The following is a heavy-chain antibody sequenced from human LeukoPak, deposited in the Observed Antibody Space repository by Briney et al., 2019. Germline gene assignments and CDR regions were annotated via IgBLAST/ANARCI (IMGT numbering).Heavy chain of an antibody. CDR1: GFTASSNY. CDR2: IYSGGST. Sequence: GGSLRLSCAASGFTASSNYMSWVRQAPGKGLEWVSVIYSGGSTYYADSVKGRFTISRDNSKNTLYLQMNSLRAEDTAVYYCAKDLGGSSGWYLSYYYYGMDVWGQGTTVTVSS. J-gene: IGHJ6*02. D-gene: IGHD6-19*01. V-gene: IGHV3-66*01. CDR3: AKDLGGSSGWYLSYYYYGMDV.